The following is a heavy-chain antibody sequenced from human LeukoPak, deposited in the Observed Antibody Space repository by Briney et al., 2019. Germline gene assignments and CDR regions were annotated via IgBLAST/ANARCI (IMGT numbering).Heavy chain of an antibody. CDR3: ARRFQWLVHGSYYYYGMDV. D-gene: IGHD6-19*01. CDR2: IIPIFGTA. Sequence: GSSVKASCKASGGTFSSYAISWVRQAPGQGLEWMGGIIPIFGTANYAQKFQGRVTITADESTSTAYMELSSLRSEDTAVYYCARRFQWLVHGSYYYYGMDVWGQGTTVTVSS. CDR1: GGTFSSYA. V-gene: IGHV1-69*01. J-gene: IGHJ6*02.